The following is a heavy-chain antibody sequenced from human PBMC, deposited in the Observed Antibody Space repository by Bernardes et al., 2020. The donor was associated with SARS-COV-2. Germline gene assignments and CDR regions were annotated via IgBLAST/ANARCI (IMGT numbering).Heavy chain of an antibody. Sequence: GGSLSLSCAASGFTFNNYAMSWFRQTPGKGLEWISAVNSAGTTYYADSVKGRFTAARDNSKNTLYLQMNSLTSEDTAVYYCARVVSGPYVGADAFAVWGRGTTVTVSS. V-gene: IGHV3-23*01. J-gene: IGHJ3*01. CDR3: ARVVSGPYVGADAFAV. CDR2: VNSAGTT. D-gene: IGHD6-19*01. CDR1: GFTFNNYA.